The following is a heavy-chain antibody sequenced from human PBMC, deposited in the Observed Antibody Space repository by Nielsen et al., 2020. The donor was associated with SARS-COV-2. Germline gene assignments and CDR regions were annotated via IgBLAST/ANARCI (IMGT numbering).Heavy chain of an antibody. V-gene: IGHV5-10-1*01. D-gene: IGHD2-15*01. CDR1: GYSFTSYW. CDR3: ARHGGSSTGFVDY. CDR2: IDPSDSYT. J-gene: IGHJ4*02. Sequence: GESLKISCKGSGYSFTSYWIGWVRQMPGKGLEWMGRIDPSDSYTNYSPSFQGHVTISADKSISTAYLQWSSLKASDTAMYYCARHGGSSTGFVDYWGQGTLVTVSS.